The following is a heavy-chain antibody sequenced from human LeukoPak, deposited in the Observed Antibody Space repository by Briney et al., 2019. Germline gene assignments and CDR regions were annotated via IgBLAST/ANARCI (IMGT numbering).Heavy chain of an antibody. J-gene: IGHJ6*02. Sequence: GGSLRLSCAASGFTFSSYWMHWVRQAPGKGLVWVSRINSDGSSTSYADSVKGRFTISRDNTKNTLYLQMNSLRAEDTAVYYCAREVATTPQYYYYGMDVWGQGTTVTVSS. CDR1: GFTFSSYW. CDR2: INSDGSST. CDR3: AREVATTPQYYYYGMDV. D-gene: IGHD5-12*01. V-gene: IGHV3-74*01.